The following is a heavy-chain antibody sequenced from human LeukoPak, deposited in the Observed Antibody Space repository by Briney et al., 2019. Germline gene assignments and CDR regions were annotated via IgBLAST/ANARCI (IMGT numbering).Heavy chain of an antibody. Sequence: PGGSLRLSCVSSGFIFSNYAMSWVRQAPGKGLEWVSSVSGSGGSTHYVDSVKGRFTISRDKTKNTLYLQMNSLRAEDTAVYYCAKSSYYDASGYYREYYFDSWGQGTLVTVSS. CDR3: AKSSYYDASGYYREYYFDS. CDR1: GFIFSNYA. D-gene: IGHD3-22*01. CDR2: VSGSGGST. V-gene: IGHV3-23*01. J-gene: IGHJ4*02.